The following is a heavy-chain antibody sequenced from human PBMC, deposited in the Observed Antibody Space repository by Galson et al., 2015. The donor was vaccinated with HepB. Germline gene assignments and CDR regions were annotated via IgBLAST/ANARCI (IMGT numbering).Heavy chain of an antibody. V-gene: IGHV3-7*03. D-gene: IGHD3-10*01. CDR1: GFTFSRFTFSRYW. Sequence: SLRLSRAASGFTFSRFTFSRYWMSWVRQAPGKGLEWVANIKQDGSEKYYVDSVKGRFTISRDNAKNSLYLQMNSLRAEDTAVYYCARVYAKDFYGSGSYYNDGFDYWGQGTLVTVSS. J-gene: IGHJ4*02. CDR3: ARVYAKDFYGSGSYYNDGFDY. CDR2: IKQDGSEK.